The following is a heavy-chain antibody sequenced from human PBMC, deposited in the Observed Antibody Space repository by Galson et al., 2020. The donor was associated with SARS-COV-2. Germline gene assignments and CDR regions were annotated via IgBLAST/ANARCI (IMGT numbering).Heavy chain of an antibody. V-gene: IGHV1-69*13. CDR3: ARDVDVVLVPGSNWFDY. D-gene: IGHD2-2*03. J-gene: IGHJ5*01. Sequence: SVKVSCKASGVTFSNLVVSWVRQAPGQSLEWMGGIIPRLGTTNYAEKFQGRVTITADESTSTVYMELSNLRSEDTAMYYCARDVDVVLVPGSNWFDYWGQGTLVTVSS. CDR1: GVTFSNLV. CDR2: IIPRLGTT.